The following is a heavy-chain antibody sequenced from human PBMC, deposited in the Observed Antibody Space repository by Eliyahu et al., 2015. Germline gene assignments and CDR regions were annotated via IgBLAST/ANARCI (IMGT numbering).Heavy chain of an antibody. CDR2: ITPLFNKP. D-gene: IGHD3-22*01. Sequence: QVQLVQSGAEVKKPGSXVKVSCXAXXGTFSXXAIXWVRQAPGQGLEWVGGITPLFNKPNYAQKFRGRVMITADESTSTAYMDLSSLRSEDTAMYYCARGPDTSTYYYFYWGQGTLVTVSS. V-gene: IGHV1-69*01. CDR3: ARGPDTSTYYYFY. J-gene: IGHJ4*02. CDR1: XGTFSXXA.